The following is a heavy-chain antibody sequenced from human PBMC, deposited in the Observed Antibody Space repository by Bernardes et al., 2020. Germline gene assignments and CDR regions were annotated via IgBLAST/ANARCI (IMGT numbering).Heavy chain of an antibody. Sequence: GGSLRLSCAASGFTVSSNYMSWVRQAPGKGLEWVSVIYSGGSTYYADSVKGRFTISRDNSKNTLYLQMNSLRAEDTAVYYCARDQRVTMVQGAQGFDYWGQGTLVTVSS. CDR3: ARDQRVTMVQGAQGFDY. J-gene: IGHJ4*02. V-gene: IGHV3-53*01. CDR2: IYSGGST. D-gene: IGHD3-10*01. CDR1: GFTVSSNY.